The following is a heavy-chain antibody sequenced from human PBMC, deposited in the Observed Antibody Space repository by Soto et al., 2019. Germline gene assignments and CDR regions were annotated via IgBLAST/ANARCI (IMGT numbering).Heavy chain of an antibody. CDR1: GFTFGTYA. CDR2: ISGSGGGT. CDR3: AKTGGDGYCTSTTCPANS. D-gene: IGHD2-2*01. Sequence: EVHLLESGGGLVQPGGSLRLSCAASGFTFGTYAMSWVRQAPGKRLEWVSSISGSGGGTYYADSVKGRFSISKANAKNTLYLQMNSLGGEDTAVYYCAKTGGDGYCTSTTCPANSWGQGTLVTVSS. J-gene: IGHJ4*02. V-gene: IGHV3-23*01.